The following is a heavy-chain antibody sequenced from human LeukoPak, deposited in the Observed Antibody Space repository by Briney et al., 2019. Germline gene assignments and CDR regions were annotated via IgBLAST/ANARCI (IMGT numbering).Heavy chain of an antibody. CDR3: ARGSDYDDYFYMDF. CDR2: MNPKSGAT. CDR1: GYRFTVYY. J-gene: IGHJ6*03. Sequence: ASVTVSFTTSGYRFTVYYLHWVRQAPGQGGEWMGWMNPKSGATDYARKFQGRVTMTTDTSISTAYMELTRLRSDDTAVYFCARGSDYDDYFYMDFWGKGTTVTVSS. V-gene: IGHV1-2*02.